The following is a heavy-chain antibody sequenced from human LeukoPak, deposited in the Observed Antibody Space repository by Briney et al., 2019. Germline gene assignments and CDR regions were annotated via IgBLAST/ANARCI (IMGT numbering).Heavy chain of an antibody. Sequence: GGSLRLSCAASGFTFSSFALSWVRQAPGKGLEWVSGIIANGGSAYYADSVKGRFTISRDNSKNTLYLQMNSLRAEDTAVYYCVAAGGYWGQGALVTVSS. CDR3: VAAGGY. J-gene: IGHJ4*02. CDR1: GFTFSSFA. CDR2: IIANGGSA. D-gene: IGHD6-13*01. V-gene: IGHV3-23*01.